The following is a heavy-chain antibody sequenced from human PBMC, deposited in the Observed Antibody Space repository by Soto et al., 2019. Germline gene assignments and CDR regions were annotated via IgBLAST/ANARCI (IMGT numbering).Heavy chain of an antibody. D-gene: IGHD3-3*01. V-gene: IGHV3-23*01. CDR3: AKIPITIFGVVIIPYYYYMDV. Sequence: EVQLLESGGGLVQPGGSLRLSCAASGFTFSSYAMSWVRQAPGKGLEWVSAISGSGGSTYYADSVKGRCTISRDNSKNTLYLQMNSLGAEDTAVYYCAKIPITIFGVVIIPYYYYMDVWGKGTTVTVSS. CDR1: GFTFSSYA. CDR2: ISGSGGST. J-gene: IGHJ6*03.